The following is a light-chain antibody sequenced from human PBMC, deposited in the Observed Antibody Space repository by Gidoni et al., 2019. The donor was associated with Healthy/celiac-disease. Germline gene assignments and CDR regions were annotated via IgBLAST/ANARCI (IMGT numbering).Light chain of an antibody. V-gene: IGKV3-20*01. CDR1: QSVRSSY. CDR3: QQYGSSPPWT. CDR2: GAS. J-gene: IGKJ1*01. Sequence: EIVLTQSPGTLSLSPGERATLSCRASQSVRSSYFAWYQQKPGQAPRLLIYGASSRATGIPDRFSGSGSGTDFTLTISRLETEDFAVYYCQQYGSSPPWTFXQXTKVEIK.